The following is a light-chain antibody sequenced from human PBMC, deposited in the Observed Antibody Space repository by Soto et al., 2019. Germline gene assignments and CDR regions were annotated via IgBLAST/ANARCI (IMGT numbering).Light chain of an antibody. Sequence: QSALTQPASVSGSPGQSITISCTGTSSDVGRYNYVSWYQHLPGRAPKLIIYTVSSRPSGVSQRFSGSKSGNTASLTISGLQAEDEADYYCSSFTTDSTYVFGTGTKVTVL. CDR3: SSFTTDSTYV. J-gene: IGLJ1*01. CDR2: TVS. V-gene: IGLV2-14*01. CDR1: SSDVGRYNY.